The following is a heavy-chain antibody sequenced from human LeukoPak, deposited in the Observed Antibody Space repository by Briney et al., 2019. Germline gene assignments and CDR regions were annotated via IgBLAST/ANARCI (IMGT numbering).Heavy chain of an antibody. V-gene: IGHV1-2*02. CDR3: AREIEASDPDYYYYGMDV. Sequence: ASVKVSCKASGYTFTGYYMHWVRQAPGQGLEWMGWINPNSGGTNYAQKFQGRVTMTRDTSISTAYMELSRLRSDDTAVYYCAREIEASDPDYYYYGMDVWGQGTTVTVSS. J-gene: IGHJ6*02. CDR2: INPNSGGT. CDR1: GYTFTGYY.